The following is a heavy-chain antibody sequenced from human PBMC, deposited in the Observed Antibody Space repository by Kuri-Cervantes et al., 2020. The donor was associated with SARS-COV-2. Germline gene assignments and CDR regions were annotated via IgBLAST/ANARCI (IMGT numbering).Heavy chain of an antibody. Sequence: ASVKVSCKASGGTFSSYAISWVRQAPGQGLEWMGMVKTDSGNTLYAQIFQGRVTMTTDTSTSTAYMELRSLRSDDTAVYYCARWVRDQLLPHWYFDLWGRGTLVTVSS. V-gene: IGHV1-18*01. CDR1: GGTFSSYA. CDR2: VKTDSGNT. J-gene: IGHJ2*01. D-gene: IGHD2-2*01. CDR3: ARWVRDQLLPHWYFDL.